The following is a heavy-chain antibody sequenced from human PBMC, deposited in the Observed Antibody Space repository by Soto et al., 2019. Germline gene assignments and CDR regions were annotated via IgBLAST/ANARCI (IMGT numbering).Heavy chain of an antibody. CDR2: ISAYTGRT. V-gene: IGHV1-18*01. D-gene: IGHD2-2*01. Sequence: ASVKVSCKASGYAFTSYGISWVRQAPGQGLEWLGWISAYTGRTYYNPSLESRVTFSVDTSKNQFSLKLSSVTAADTAVYYCARDVTSNHNCFDLWGHGTLVTVSS. CDR3: ARDVTSNHNCFDL. CDR1: GYAFTSYG. J-gene: IGHJ5*02.